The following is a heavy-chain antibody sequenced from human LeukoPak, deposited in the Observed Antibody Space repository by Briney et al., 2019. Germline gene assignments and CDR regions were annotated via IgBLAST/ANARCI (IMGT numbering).Heavy chain of an antibody. J-gene: IGHJ2*01. CDR3: AKDLGGGSGCYDL. Sequence: GGSLRLSCAASGFTFSSYGMHWVRQAPGKGLEWVAIISYDGSNKYYADSVQGRSTISRDNSKNTLYLQMNSLRAGDTAVYYCAKDLGGGSGCYDLWGRGTLVTVSS. D-gene: IGHD6-19*01. CDR1: GFTFSSYG. V-gene: IGHV3-30*18. CDR2: ISYDGSNK.